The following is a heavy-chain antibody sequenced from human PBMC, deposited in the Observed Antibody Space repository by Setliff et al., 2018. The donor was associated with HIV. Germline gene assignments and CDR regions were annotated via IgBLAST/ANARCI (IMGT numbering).Heavy chain of an antibody. CDR2: SLIVGKT. CDR3: ARQGAVTGHSFDS. J-gene: IGHJ4*02. Sequence: SETLSPPALSLVSPPAHLLTTGAGSASPQGRGWTGLDISLIVGKTYYNPSLKSRVTISVDTSSNHFSLRPNSVTAADTAIYYCARQGAVTGHSFDSWGPGALVTVSS. D-gene: IGHD6-19*01. CDR1: VSPPAHLLTT. V-gene: IGHV4-39*01.